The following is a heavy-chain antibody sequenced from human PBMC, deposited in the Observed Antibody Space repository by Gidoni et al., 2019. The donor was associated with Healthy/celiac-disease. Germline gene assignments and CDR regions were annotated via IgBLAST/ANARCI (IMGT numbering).Heavy chain of an antibody. CDR3: TTEDDFWSGYYVIDV. CDR1: GFTFSNDW. V-gene: IGHV3-15*01. D-gene: IGHD3-3*01. J-gene: IGHJ4*02. Sequence: EVQLVESGGGLVKPGGSLRLSCAASGFTFSNDWMSWVRQAPGKGLEWVCRIKSKADGGTTDFPAPVKVRFTISRDDSKNTPYLQMNRRKTEDTAVDYCTTEDDFWSGYYVIDVWGQGTLVTVSS. CDR2: IKSKADGGTT.